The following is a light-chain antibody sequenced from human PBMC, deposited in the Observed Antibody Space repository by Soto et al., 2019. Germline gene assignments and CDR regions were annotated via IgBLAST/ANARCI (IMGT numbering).Light chain of an antibody. CDR2: VAS. CDR3: HYYGSSPYT. Sequence: EIVLTQSPGTLSLSPGERATLSCRASQSVSHNHLAWYQQKPGQAPRLLIYVASNRATAFPDRFSGSGSGTDFTLTISRLEPEDIAVYYCHYYGSSPYTCGQGTKLEIK. V-gene: IGKV3-20*01. J-gene: IGKJ2*01. CDR1: QSVSHNH.